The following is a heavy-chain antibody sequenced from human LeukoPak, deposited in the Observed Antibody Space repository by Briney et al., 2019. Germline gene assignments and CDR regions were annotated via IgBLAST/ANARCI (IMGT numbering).Heavy chain of an antibody. CDR1: GYTFTSYG. CDR3: ARDGCSSTSSSLSGYYGMDV. Sequence: ASVKVSCKASGYTFTSYGISWVRQAPGQGLEWIGWISAYNGNTNYAQKLQGRVTMTTDTSTSTAYMELRSLRFDDTAVYYCARDGCSSTSSSLSGYYGMDVWGQGTTLTVSS. CDR2: ISAYNGNT. D-gene: IGHD2-2*01. V-gene: IGHV1-18*01. J-gene: IGHJ6*02.